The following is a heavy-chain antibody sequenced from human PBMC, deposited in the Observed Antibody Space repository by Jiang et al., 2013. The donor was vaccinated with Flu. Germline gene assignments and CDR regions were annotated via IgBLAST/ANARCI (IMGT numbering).Heavy chain of an antibody. V-gene: IGHV4-61*01. J-gene: IGHJ6*03. Sequence: LLKPSETLSLTCTVSGGSVSSGSYYWSWIRQPPGKGLEWIGYIYYSGSTNYNPSLKSRVTISVDTSKNQFSLKLSSVTAADTAVYYCARDRVVPAAVYYYYYYMDVWGKGTTVTVSS. CDR3: ARDRVVPAAVYYYYYYMDV. D-gene: IGHD2-2*01. CDR1: GGSVSSGSYY. CDR2: IYYSGST.